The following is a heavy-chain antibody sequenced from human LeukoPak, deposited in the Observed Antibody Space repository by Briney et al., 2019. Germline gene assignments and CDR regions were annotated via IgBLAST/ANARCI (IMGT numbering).Heavy chain of an antibody. CDR3: TTNYYDTLTGIGY. CDR1: GFTFSGSA. CDR2: IRSKANSYAT. D-gene: IGHD3-9*01. J-gene: IGHJ4*02. Sequence: GGSLRLSCAASGFTFSGSAMRWVRQASGKGLEWVGRIRSKANSYATAYAASVKGRFTISRDDSKNTAYLQMNSLKTEDTAVYYCTTNYYDTLTGIGYWGQGTLVTVSS. V-gene: IGHV3-73*01.